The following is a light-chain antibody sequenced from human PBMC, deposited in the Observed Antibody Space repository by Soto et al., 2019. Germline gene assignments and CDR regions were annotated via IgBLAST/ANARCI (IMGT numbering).Light chain of an antibody. J-gene: IGKJ2*01. CDR2: GAS. CDR1: QSVSSSY. CDR3: QQYGSSPDT. Sequence: EIVLTQSPGTLSLSPGERATLSCRASQSVSSSYLAWYQQKPGQAPRLLIYGASSRATGIPDRFSGSGSGTDFTLTISRLEPEDFAVYYWQQYGSSPDTFGQGTQLEIK. V-gene: IGKV3-20*01.